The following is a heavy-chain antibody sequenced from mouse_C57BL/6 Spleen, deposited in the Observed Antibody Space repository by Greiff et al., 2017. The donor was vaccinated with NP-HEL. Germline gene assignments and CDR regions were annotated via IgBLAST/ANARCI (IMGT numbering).Heavy chain of an antibody. CDR3: TRGGEMYAGIYLDY. D-gene: IGHD1-1*02. J-gene: IGHJ2*01. CDR2: ISSGGDYI. V-gene: IGHV5-9-1*02. CDR1: GFTFSSYA. Sequence: EVKVVESGEGLVKPGGSLKLSCAASGFTFSSYAMSWVRQTPEKRLEWVAYISSGGDYIYYADTVKGRFTISRDNARNTLYLQMSSLKSEDTAMYYCTRGGEMYAGIYLDYWGQGTTLTVSS.